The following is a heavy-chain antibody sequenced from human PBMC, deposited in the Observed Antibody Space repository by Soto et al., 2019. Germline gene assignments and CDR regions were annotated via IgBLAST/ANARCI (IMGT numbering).Heavy chain of an antibody. CDR3: ARALVGASLVGGRYYGMDV. D-gene: IGHD1-26*01. V-gene: IGHV1-69*01. CDR2: IIPVFGTA. CDR1: GGTFSSWA. J-gene: IGHJ6*02. Sequence: QVQLVQSGAEVKKPGSSVRVSCQASGGTFSSWAISWVRQAPGQGLEWMGGIIPVFGTANYAQKFQGRVTITADESTSTAYMELSSLRSEDTAVYYCARALVGASLVGGRYYGMDVWGQGTTVTVSS.